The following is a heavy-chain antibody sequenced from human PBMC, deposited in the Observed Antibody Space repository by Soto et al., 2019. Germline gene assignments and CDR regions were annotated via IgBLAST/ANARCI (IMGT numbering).Heavy chain of an antibody. J-gene: IGHJ4*02. CDR1: GGSIRSSSCY. V-gene: IGHV4-61*05. CDR3: ARYKGSGSNYFDY. D-gene: IGHD3-10*01. Sequence: PSETLSLTCTVSGGSIRSSSCYWGWIRQPPGKGLEWIGYISYSGSTNYNPSLKSRVTISVDTSKKQLSLRLTSVTAADTAVYYCARYKGSGSNYFDYWGQGALVTVSS. CDR2: ISYSGST.